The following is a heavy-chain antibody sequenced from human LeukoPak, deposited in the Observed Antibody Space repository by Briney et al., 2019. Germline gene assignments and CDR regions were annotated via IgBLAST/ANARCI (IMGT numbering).Heavy chain of an antibody. V-gene: IGHV6-1*01. D-gene: IGHD3-22*01. Sequence: QTLSLTCAISGDSVSSNSAAWNWIRQSPSRGLEWLGRTYYRSKWYNDYAVSVKSRITINPDTSKNQFSLKLSSVTAADTAVYYCARHREGARAMIVVAQNAFDIWGQGTMVTVSS. CDR3: ARHREGARAMIVVAQNAFDI. J-gene: IGHJ3*02. CDR1: GDSVSSNSAA. CDR2: TYYRSKWYN.